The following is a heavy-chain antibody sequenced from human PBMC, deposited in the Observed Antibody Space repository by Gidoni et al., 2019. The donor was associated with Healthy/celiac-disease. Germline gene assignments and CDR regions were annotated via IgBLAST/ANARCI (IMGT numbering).Heavy chain of an antibody. V-gene: IGHV1-69*01. J-gene: IGHJ4*02. CDR1: GGTFSSYA. CDR2: IIPIFGTA. CDR3: ARGNMGMRYYDSSGYLPITYYFDY. D-gene: IGHD3-22*01. Sequence: QVQLVQSGAEVKKPGSSVKVSCKASGGTFSSYAISWVRQAPGQGLEWMGGIIPIFGTANYAQKFQGRVTITADESTSTAYMELSSLRSEDTAVYYCARGNMGMRYYDSSGYLPITYYFDYWGQGTLVTVSS.